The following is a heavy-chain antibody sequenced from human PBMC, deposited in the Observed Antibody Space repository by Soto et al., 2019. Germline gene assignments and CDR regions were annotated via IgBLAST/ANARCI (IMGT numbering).Heavy chain of an antibody. V-gene: IGHV3-21*01. D-gene: IGHD6-19*01. CDR3: ARDQTKQWLVSNAFDI. CDR2: ISSSSSYI. CDR1: GFTFSSYS. Sequence: PRLSCAASGFTFSSYSMNWVRQAPGKGLEWVSSISSSSSYIYYADSVKGRFTISRDNAKNSLYLQMNSLRAEDTAVYYCARDQTKQWLVSNAFDIWGQGTMVTVSS. J-gene: IGHJ3*02.